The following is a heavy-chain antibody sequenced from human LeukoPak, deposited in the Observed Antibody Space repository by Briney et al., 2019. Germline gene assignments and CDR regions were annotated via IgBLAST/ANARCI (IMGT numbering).Heavy chain of an antibody. J-gene: IGHJ4*02. D-gene: IGHD1-26*01. CDR3: AHRLVGEGFDY. V-gene: IGHV2-5*01. CDR2: IYWNDDK. CDR1: GFSLSTRGGG. Sequence: SGPTLVKPTQTLTLTCTFSGFSLSTRGGGVGWIRQPPGKALEWLALIYWNDDKRYSPSLKSRLTITKDTSKNQVVLTMTNMDPVDTATYYCAHRLVGEGFDYWGQGTLVTVSS.